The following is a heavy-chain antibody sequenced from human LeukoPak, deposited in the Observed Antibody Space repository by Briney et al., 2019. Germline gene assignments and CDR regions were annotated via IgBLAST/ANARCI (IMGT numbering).Heavy chain of an antibody. V-gene: IGHV4-38-2*02. J-gene: IGHJ4*02. CDR3: ARVRCSSTSCYRAYFDY. D-gene: IGHD2-2*01. CDR2: IYHSGST. Sequence: SEILSLTCTVSGYSISSGYYWGWIRQPPGEGLEWIGSIYHSGSTYYNPSLKSRVTISVDTSENQFSLKLSSVTAADTAVYYCARVRCSSTSCYRAYFDYWGQGTLVTVSS. CDR1: GYSISSGYY.